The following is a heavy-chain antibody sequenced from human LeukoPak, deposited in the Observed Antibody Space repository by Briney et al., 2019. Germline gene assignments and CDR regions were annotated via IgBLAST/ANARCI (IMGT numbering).Heavy chain of an antibody. CDR1: GYSFNSHH. Sequence: GASVKVSCKTSGYSFNSHHVHWVRQAPGQGLEWMGINFFHDGSTSNTQKFQGRVTTTRDTSTSTVYMELSSLRSEDTAVYYCARDSGNYHYDMDVWGQGTTVTVSS. V-gene: IGHV1-46*02. D-gene: IGHD3-10*01. CDR2: NFFHDGST. CDR3: ARDSGNYHYDMDV. J-gene: IGHJ6*02.